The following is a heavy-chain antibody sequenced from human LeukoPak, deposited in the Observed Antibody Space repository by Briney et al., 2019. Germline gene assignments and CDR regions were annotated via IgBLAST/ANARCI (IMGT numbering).Heavy chain of an antibody. CDR1: GYSISSGYY. CDR2: IYYSGNT. V-gene: IGHV4-38-2*02. CDR3: ARGSRPRRNYDSRGYYSYYFDY. J-gene: IGHJ4*02. D-gene: IGHD3-22*01. Sequence: PSETLSLTCTVSGYSISSGYYWGWIRQPPGKGLEWIGSIYYSGNTYYNASLKSQVSISIDTSKNQFSLRLTSVTAADTAVYYCARGSRPRRNYDSRGYYSYYFDYWGQGTLVTVSS.